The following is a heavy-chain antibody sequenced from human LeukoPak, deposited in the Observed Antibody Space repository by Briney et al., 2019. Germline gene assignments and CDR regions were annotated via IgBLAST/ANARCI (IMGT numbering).Heavy chain of an antibody. V-gene: IGHV3-33*06. CDR1: GFTFSSYG. J-gene: IGHJ6*02. CDR2: IWYDGSNK. D-gene: IGHD2-15*01. Sequence: GGSLRLSCAASGFTFSSYGMHWVRQAPGKGLEWVAVIWYDGSNKYYADSVKGRFTISRDNSKNTLYLQMNSLRAEDTAVYYCANYIQRPPGMDVWGQGTMVTVSS. CDR3: ANYIQRPPGMDV.